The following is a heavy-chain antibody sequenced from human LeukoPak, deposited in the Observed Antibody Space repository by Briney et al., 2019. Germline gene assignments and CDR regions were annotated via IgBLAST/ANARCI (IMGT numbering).Heavy chain of an antibody. V-gene: IGHV6-1*01. CDR2: TYYRSKWYN. CDR1: GDSVSSNSAA. J-gene: IGHJ4*02. D-gene: IGHD6-19*01. Sequence: SQTPSLTCAISGDSVSSNSAAWNWIRQSPSRGLEWLGRTYYRSKWYNDYAVSVKSRITINPDTSKNQFSLQLNSVTPEDTAVYYCAREGAVAGTGGTSHFDYWGQGTLVTVSS. CDR3: AREGAVAGTGGTSHFDY.